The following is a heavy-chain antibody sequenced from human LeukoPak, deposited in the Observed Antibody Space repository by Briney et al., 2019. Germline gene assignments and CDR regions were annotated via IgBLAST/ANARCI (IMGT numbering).Heavy chain of an antibody. CDR1: GGSISSYY. J-gene: IGHJ5*02. CDR2: IYYSGST. CDR3: AKGYYDFWSGPQYNWFDP. Sequence: SETLSLTCTVSGGSISSYYWSWIRQPPGKGLEWIGYIYYSGSTNYNPSLKSRVTISVDTSKNQFSLKLSSVTAADTAVYYCAKGYYDFWSGPQYNWFDPWGQGTLVTVSS. D-gene: IGHD3-3*01. V-gene: IGHV4-59*12.